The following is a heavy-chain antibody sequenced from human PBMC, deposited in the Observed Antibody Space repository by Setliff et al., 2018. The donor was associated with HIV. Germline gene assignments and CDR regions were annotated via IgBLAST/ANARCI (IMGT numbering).Heavy chain of an antibody. CDR2: TFDNGNT. J-gene: IGHJ4*02. Sequence: SETLSLTCSISGGSISFYYWNWLRQTPGKGLEWIAYTFDNGNTHYNPSLKSRVTMSVDTSKNQFSLNLSSVTAADTAVYYCARGGSGHLDYWGQGTLVTVSS. CDR1: GGSISFYY. CDR3: ARGGSGHLDY. V-gene: IGHV4-59*12. D-gene: IGHD5-12*01.